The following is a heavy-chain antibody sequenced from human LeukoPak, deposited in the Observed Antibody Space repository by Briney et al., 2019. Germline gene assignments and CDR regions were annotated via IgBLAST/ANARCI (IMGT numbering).Heavy chain of an antibody. CDR3: SRENGAFSPFGY. Sequence: SETLSLTCAVYGGSFSGYYWSWIRQPPGQGLEWIGEISLTGLTHYNPSLESRVTVSLDKSKNQLSLNLTSVTAADTAVYYCSRENGAFSPFGYWGQGTLVTV. V-gene: IGHV4-34*01. J-gene: IGHJ4*02. D-gene: IGHD2-8*01. CDR1: GGSFSGYY. CDR2: ISLTGLT.